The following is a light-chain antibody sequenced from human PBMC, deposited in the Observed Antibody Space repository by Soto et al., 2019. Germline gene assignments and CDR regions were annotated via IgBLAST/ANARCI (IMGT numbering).Light chain of an antibody. V-gene: IGKV1-27*01. J-gene: IGKJ4*01. CDR1: QGISNY. CDR3: PKNTHVPA. CDR2: AAS. Sequence: DIQMTQSPSSLSASVGDRVTITCRASQGISNYLAWYQQIPGKVPKLLISAASTLQSGVPSRFSGSGSGTDVTLTIGILQPEDVATYYCPKNTHVPAFGGGTKVEVK.